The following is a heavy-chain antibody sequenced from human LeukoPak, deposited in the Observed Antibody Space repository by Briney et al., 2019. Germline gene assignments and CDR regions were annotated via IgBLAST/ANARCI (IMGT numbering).Heavy chain of an antibody. CDR1: GFTFSDYY. CDR3: ARDQDTAMVTYFDY. D-gene: IGHD5-18*01. CDR2: ISSSSSYT. J-gene: IGHJ4*02. Sequence: SGGSLRLSCAASGFTFSDYYMSWIRQAPGKGLEWVSYISSSSSYTNYADSVKGRFTISRDNAKYSLYLQMNSLRAEVTAVHYCARDQDTAMVTYFDYWGQGTLVTVSS. V-gene: IGHV3-11*06.